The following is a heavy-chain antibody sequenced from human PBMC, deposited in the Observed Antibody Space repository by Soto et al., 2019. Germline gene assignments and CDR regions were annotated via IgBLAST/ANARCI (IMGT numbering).Heavy chain of an antibody. CDR3: ARDVGGYSSSWSPSYFDY. CDR2: IYYRGST. V-gene: IGHV4-31*03. J-gene: IGHJ4*01. CDR1: GGSISSGVHY. Sequence: QVQLQESGPGLVKPSQTLSLTCTVSGGSISSGVHYWSWIRQHPGKGLEWIGYIYYRGSTYYNPSLESRVTISVDTSQSQFSLKLSSVTAADTAVYYCARDVGGYSSSWSPSYFDYWGHGTLVTVSS. D-gene: IGHD6-13*01.